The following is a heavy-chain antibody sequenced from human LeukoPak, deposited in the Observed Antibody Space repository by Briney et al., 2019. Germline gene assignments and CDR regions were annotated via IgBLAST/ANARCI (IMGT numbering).Heavy chain of an antibody. CDR3: ARECIDGYYESSGYDL. CDR1: GFSLSGYW. Sequence: GGSLRLSCAASGFSLSGYWMTWVRQAPGKGLEWVANIKDYGSRKHDVDSARGRFTISRDNAKNSLYLDMNSLRAEDTAVYYCARECIDGYYESSGYDLWGQGTLVTVSS. J-gene: IGHJ4*02. CDR2: IKDYGSRK. V-gene: IGHV3-7*01. D-gene: IGHD3-22*01.